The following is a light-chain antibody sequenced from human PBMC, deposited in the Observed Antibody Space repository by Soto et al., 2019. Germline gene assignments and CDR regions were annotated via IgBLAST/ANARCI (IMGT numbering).Light chain of an antibody. V-gene: IGKV1-33*01. J-gene: IGKJ1*01. CDR3: QQYNTYPLT. Sequence: DIQMTQSPSSLSASVGDRVTITCQASQDINKNLIWYQQKPGKAPKLLIYDASDLETGVPSRFSGSGSGTGFTFTISSLQPEDFATYFCQQYNTYPLTFGQGTKVEFK. CDR2: DAS. CDR1: QDINKN.